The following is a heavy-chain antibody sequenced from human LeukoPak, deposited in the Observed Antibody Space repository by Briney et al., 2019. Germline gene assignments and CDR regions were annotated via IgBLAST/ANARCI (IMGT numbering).Heavy chain of an antibody. CDR3: ARDLLVGTGTTYYYYGMDV. Sequence: PSETLSLTCTVSGGSISSYYWSWIRQPPGKGLEWIGYIYYSGSTNYNPSLKSRVTISVDTSKNQFSLKLSSVTAADTAVYYCARDLLVGTGTTYYYYGMDVWGQGTTVTVSS. D-gene: IGHD1-1*01. V-gene: IGHV4-59*01. CDR1: GGSISSYY. CDR2: IYYSGST. J-gene: IGHJ6*02.